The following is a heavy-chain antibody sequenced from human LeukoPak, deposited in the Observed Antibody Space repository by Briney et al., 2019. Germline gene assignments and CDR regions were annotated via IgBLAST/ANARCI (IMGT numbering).Heavy chain of an antibody. CDR2: ISRSSRTI. J-gene: IGHJ3*02. CDR1: GFSFSSYS. CDR3: ARDFVRDSSGYPDACNM. V-gene: IGHV3-48*01. D-gene: IGHD3-22*01. Sequence: PGGSLRLSCVASGFSFSSYSMNWVRQAPGKGLEWISYISRSSRTIYYADSVKGRFTISRDNAKNSLYLQMNSLRAEDTAVYYCARDFVRDSSGYPDACNMWGQGTMVTVSS.